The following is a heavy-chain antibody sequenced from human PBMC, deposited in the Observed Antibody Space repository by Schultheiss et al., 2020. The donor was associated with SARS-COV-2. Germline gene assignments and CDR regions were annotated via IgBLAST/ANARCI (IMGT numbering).Heavy chain of an antibody. J-gene: IGHJ6*03. CDR1: GYTFTSYG. CDR2: NRAYNGNT. Sequence: GESLKISCKASGYTFTSYGISWVRQAPGQGLEWMGWNRAYNGNTNYAQKLQGRVTMTTDTSTSTAYMELRSLRSDDTAVYYCARGPYGDYGSNYYYYMDVWGKGTTVTVSS. V-gene: IGHV1-18*01. CDR3: ARGPYGDYGSNYYYYMDV. D-gene: IGHD4-17*01.